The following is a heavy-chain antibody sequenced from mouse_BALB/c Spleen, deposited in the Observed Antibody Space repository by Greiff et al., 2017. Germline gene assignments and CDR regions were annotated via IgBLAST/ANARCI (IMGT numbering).Heavy chain of an antibody. Sequence: EVQRVESGGGLVKPGGSLKLSCAASGFTFSSYTMSWVRQTPEKRLEWVATISSGGGNTYYPDSVKGRFTISRDNAKNNLYLQMSSLRSEDTALYYCARYPTVVAPYFDYWGQGTTLTVSS. D-gene: IGHD1-1*01. J-gene: IGHJ2*01. CDR2: ISSGGGNT. V-gene: IGHV5-9*03. CDR1: GFTFSSYT. CDR3: ARYPTVVAPYFDY.